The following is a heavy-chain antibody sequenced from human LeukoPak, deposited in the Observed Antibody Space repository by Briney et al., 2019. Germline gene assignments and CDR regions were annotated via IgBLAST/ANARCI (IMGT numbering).Heavy chain of an antibody. D-gene: IGHD2-2*01. J-gene: IGHJ4*02. CDR1: GFTFSNYG. CDR2: ISHSGRNT. CDR3: AKDRRLCSSTFCSGDHLDS. Sequence: GESLRLSCAASGFTFSNYGLSWVRQAPGKGLESVSYISHSGRNTYYSGPVKGRFVISRDNSKNSLFLEVKDLRVEDTALYFCAKDRRLCSSTFCSGDHLDSWGQGTLVSVSS. V-gene: IGHV3-23*01.